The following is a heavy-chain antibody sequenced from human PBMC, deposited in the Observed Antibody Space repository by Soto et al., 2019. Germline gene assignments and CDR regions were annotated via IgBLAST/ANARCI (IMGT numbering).Heavy chain of an antibody. D-gene: IGHD3-3*01. CDR1: GYTFTLYA. V-gene: IGHV1-3*01. CDR2: INAANGNT. J-gene: IGHJ4*02. CDR3: ARDQRRDYDFWSGYSQGFDY. Sequence: GASVKVSCKASGYTFTLYAMHWVRQAPGQRLEWMGWINAANGNTKTSQKFQGRVTFTRDTSASTAYMEMSTLSSADTAVYYCARDQRRDYDFWSGYSQGFDYWGQGTPVTVSS.